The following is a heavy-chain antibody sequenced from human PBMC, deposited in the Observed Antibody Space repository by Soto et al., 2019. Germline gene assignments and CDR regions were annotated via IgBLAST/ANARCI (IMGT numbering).Heavy chain of an antibody. V-gene: IGHV3-30*18. D-gene: IGHD3-3*01. J-gene: IGHJ6*02. CDR1: GFTFSSYG. Sequence: GGSLRLSCAASGFTFSSYGMHWVRQAPGKGLEWVAVISYDGSNKYYADSVKGRFTISRDNSKNTLYLQMNSLRAEDTAVYYCAKDRQYDFPVYGMDVWGQGTTVTVSS. CDR2: ISYDGSNK. CDR3: AKDRQYDFPVYGMDV.